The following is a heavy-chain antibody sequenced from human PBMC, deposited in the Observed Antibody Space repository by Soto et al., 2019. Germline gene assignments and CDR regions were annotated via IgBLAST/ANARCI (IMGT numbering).Heavy chain of an antibody. CDR1: GFTFSSYG. CDR3: ARDLSSNYYGSGRPTYYFDY. J-gene: IGHJ4*02. V-gene: IGHV3-33*01. Sequence: GGSLRLSCAASGFTFSSYGMHWVRQAPGKGLEWVAVIWYDGSNKYYADSVKGRFTISRDNSKNTLYLQMNSLRAEDTAVYYCARDLSSNYYGSGRPTYYFDYWGQGTLVTVSS. CDR2: IWYDGSNK. D-gene: IGHD3-10*01.